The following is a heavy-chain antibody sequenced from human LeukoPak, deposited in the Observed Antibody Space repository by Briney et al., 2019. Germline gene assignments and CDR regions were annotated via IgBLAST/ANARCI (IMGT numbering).Heavy chain of an antibody. D-gene: IGHD3-10*01. CDR3: ARYYYGSGSGFDY. CDR2: IYYSGST. J-gene: IGHJ4*02. CDR1: GGSISSYY. V-gene: IGHV4-59*01. Sequence: SETLSLTCTVSGGSISSYYWSWIRQPPGKGLEWIGYIYYSGSTNYNPSPKSRLTIFVNTSKNHFSLNLSSVTAADTAVYYCARYYYGSGSGFDYWGQGTLVTVSS.